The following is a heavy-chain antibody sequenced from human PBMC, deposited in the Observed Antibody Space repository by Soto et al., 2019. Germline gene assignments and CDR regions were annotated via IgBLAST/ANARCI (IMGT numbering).Heavy chain of an antibody. Sequence: QVQLQESGPGLVKPSETLSLTCTVSGGSISSYYWSWIRQPPGKGLEWIGYIYYSGSTNYNPSLKSRVAISVDTSKNQFSLKLSSVTAADTAVYYCARVGDYGDYVDWYFDLWGRGTLVTVSS. CDR2: IYYSGST. CDR3: ARVGDYGDYVDWYFDL. V-gene: IGHV4-59*01. D-gene: IGHD4-17*01. J-gene: IGHJ2*01. CDR1: GGSISSYY.